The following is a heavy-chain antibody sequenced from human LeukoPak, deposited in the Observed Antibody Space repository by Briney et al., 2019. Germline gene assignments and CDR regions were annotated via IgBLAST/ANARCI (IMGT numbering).Heavy chain of an antibody. CDR1: GFTFSDYG. Sequence: PGGSLRLSCAASGFTFSDYGTHWVRQAPGKGLEWVAVISYDGSNKYYADSVKGRFTISRDNSKNTLYLQMNSLRAEDTAVYYCAKEYSSGLIDYWGQGTLVAVSS. CDR2: ISYDGSNK. J-gene: IGHJ4*02. D-gene: IGHD6-19*01. V-gene: IGHV3-30*18. CDR3: AKEYSSGLIDY.